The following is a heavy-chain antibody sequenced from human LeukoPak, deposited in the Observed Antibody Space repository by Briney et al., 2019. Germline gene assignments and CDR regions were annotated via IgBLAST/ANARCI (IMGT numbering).Heavy chain of an antibody. Sequence: GGSLRLSCAASGFTFSSYAMSWVRQAPGKGLEWVSAISGSGGSTYYADSVEGRFTISRDNSKNTLYLQMNSLRAEDTAVYYCAKLSPYGSGSYYNWWGQGTLVTVSS. V-gene: IGHV3-23*01. CDR1: GFTFSSYA. J-gene: IGHJ4*02. D-gene: IGHD3-10*01. CDR3: AKLSPYGSGSYYNW. CDR2: ISGSGGST.